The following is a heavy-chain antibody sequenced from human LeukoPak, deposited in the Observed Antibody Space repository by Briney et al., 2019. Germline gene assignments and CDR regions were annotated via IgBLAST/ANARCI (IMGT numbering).Heavy chain of an antibody. V-gene: IGHV3-64*01. D-gene: IGHD2/OR15-2a*01. CDR1: GFTFSTYA. J-gene: IGHJ4*02. Sequence: PGGCLRLSCAASGFTFSTYAMHWVRQAPGKGLEYVSAITTNGGSTYYANSVKGRFTISRDNSKNSLYLQMGSLRAEDMAVYYCARGYVLLDYWGQGTLVTVSS. CDR3: ARGYVLLDY. CDR2: ITTNGGST.